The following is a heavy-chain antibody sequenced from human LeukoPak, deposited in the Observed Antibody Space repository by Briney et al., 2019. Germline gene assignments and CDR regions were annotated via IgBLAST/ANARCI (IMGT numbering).Heavy chain of an antibody. CDR1: GYTVTSYY. D-gene: IGHD3-22*01. CDR3: ARADSSGF. J-gene: IGHJ4*02. V-gene: IGHV1-46*01. Sequence: GASVKVSCKASGYTVTSYYMHWVRQAPGQGLEWMGILNPSGGSSSYAQKFQGRATLTRATSTSTVYMELSSLRSEDTAVYYCARADSSGFWGQGTLVTVSS. CDR2: LNPSGGSS.